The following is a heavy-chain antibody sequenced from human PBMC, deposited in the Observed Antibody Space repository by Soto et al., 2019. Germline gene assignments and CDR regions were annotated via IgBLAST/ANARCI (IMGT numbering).Heavy chain of an antibody. CDR2: IYYSGST. CDR3: ARASTGGEYYFDY. V-gene: IGHV4-31*03. Sequence: SETLSLTCTVSGGSISSGGYYWSWIRQHPGKGLEWIGYIYYSGSTYYNPSLKSRVTISVDTSKNQFSLKLSSVTAADTAVYYCARASTGGEYYFDYWGQGTLVTVSS. J-gene: IGHJ4*02. D-gene: IGHD3-16*01. CDR1: GGSISSGGYY.